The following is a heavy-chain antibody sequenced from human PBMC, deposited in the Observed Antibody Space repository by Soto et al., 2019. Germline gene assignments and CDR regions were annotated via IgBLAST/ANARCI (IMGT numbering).Heavy chain of an antibody. Sequence: ASVKVFCKASEYTFTSYYMHWVRQAPGQGLEWMGIINPSGGSTSYAQKFQGRVTMTRDTSTSTVYMELSSLRSEDTAVYYCARVKSRIAAPTGYFDYWGQGTLVSVSS. J-gene: IGHJ4*02. CDR3: ARVKSRIAAPTGYFDY. V-gene: IGHV1-46*01. CDR2: INPSGGST. CDR1: EYTFTSYY. D-gene: IGHD6-6*01.